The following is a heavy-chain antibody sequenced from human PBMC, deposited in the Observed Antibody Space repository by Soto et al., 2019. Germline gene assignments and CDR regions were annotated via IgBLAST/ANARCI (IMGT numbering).Heavy chain of an antibody. V-gene: IGHV4-34*01. D-gene: IGHD6-19*01. CDR1: GGSFSPYF. J-gene: IGHJ2*01. Sequence: TCAVYGGSFSPYFWSWIRQPPGKGLEWIGEINHSGSTNYNPSLTRRATLSVDTSKNQVSLKLTSVTAADTAVYYCARLASGWQYYYFDFWGRGTPVTVSS. CDR3: ARLASGWQYYYFDF. CDR2: INHSGST.